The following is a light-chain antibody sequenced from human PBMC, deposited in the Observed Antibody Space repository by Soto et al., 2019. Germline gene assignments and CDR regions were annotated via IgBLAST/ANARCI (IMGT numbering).Light chain of an antibody. CDR1: NIGSKS. J-gene: IGLJ1*01. CDR3: QVWDSSSDHRV. Sequence: SYDLTQPPSVSVAPGKTARITCGGNNIGSKSVHWYQQKPGQAPVLVIYYDSDRPSGIPERFSGSNSGNTATLTISRVEAGDEADYYCQVWDSSSDHRVFGTGTKLTVL. CDR2: YDS. V-gene: IGLV3-21*04.